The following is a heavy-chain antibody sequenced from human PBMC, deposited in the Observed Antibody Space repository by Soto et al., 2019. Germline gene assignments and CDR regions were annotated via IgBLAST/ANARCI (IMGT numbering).Heavy chain of an antibody. J-gene: IGHJ6*03. CDR2: ISAYNGNT. CDR3: ARTTVTASYYYMDV. D-gene: IGHD4-17*01. V-gene: IGHV1-18*01. CDR1: GYTFTSYG. Sequence: ASVKVSCKASGYTFTSYGISWVRQAPGQGLEWMGWISAYNGNTKYAQKLQGRVTMTTDTSTSTANMELTSLRSDDTALYYCARTTVTASYYYMDVWGKGSTVTVSS.